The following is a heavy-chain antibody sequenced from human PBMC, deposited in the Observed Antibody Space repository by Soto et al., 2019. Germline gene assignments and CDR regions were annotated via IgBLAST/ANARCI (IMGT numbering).Heavy chain of an antibody. CDR3: ARWDSSSIQVGYFDY. D-gene: IGHD6-13*01. Sequence: GGSLRLSCAASGFTFSSYSMNWVRQAPGKGLEWVSSISSSSSYIYYADSVKGRFTISRDNAKNSLYLQMNSLRAEDTAVYYCARWDSSSIQVGYFDYWGQGTLVTVSS. J-gene: IGHJ4*02. CDR2: ISSSSSYI. V-gene: IGHV3-21*01. CDR1: GFTFSSYS.